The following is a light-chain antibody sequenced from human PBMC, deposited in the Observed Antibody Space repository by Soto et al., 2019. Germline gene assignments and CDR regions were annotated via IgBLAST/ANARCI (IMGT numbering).Light chain of an antibody. Sequence: EIVLTQSPGTLSLSPGERATLSCRASQIVSSSYLAWYQQKPGQAPRLLIYGASSRATGIPDRFSGSGSETDFTLTSSRLEPEDFAVYYCQQYGSSSWTFGQGTKVEIK. J-gene: IGKJ1*01. CDR1: QIVSSSY. CDR2: GAS. V-gene: IGKV3-20*01. CDR3: QQYGSSSWT.